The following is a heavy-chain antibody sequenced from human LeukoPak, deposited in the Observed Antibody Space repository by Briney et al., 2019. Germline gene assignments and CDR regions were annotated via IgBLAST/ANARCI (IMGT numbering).Heavy chain of an antibody. CDR1: GFTFDDYT. Sequence: GGSLRLSCAASGFTFDDYTMHWVRQGPGKGLECVSLISGDGGRTYYADSVRGRFTISRDNNNNSLYLEMNSLRSEDSALYYCAKGQYYYDNSGHGIENWGQGTLVTVSS. J-gene: IGHJ4*02. D-gene: IGHD3-22*01. CDR3: AKGQYYYDNSGHGIEN. V-gene: IGHV3-43*01. CDR2: ISGDGGRT.